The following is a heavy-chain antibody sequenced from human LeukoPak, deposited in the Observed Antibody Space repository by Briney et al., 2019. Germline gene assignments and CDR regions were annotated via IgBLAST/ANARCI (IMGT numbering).Heavy chain of an antibody. J-gene: IGHJ4*02. CDR1: GGSFSGYY. CDR2: INHSGST. V-gene: IGHV4-34*01. Sequence: SETLSLTCAVYGGSFSGYYWSWIRQPPGKGLEWIGEINHSGSTNYNPSLKSRVTKSVDTSKNQFSLKLSSVTAADTAVYYCARGGYSYARGRYFDYWGQGTLVTVSS. CDR3: ARGGYSYARGRYFDY. D-gene: IGHD5-18*01.